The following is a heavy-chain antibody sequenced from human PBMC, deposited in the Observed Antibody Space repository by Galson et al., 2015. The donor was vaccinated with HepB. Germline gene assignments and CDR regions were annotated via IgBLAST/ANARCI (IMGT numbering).Heavy chain of an antibody. J-gene: IGHJ4*02. D-gene: IGHD2-15*01. CDR3: ARDRDVVVVAATFDY. V-gene: IGHV3-30-3*01. CDR2: ISYDGSNK. CDR1: GFTFSSYA. Sequence: SLRLSCAASGFTFSSYAMHWVRQAPGKGLEWVAVISYDGSNKYYADSVKGRFTISRDNSKNTLYLQMNSLRAEDTAVYYCARDRDVVVVAATFDYWGQGTLVTVSS.